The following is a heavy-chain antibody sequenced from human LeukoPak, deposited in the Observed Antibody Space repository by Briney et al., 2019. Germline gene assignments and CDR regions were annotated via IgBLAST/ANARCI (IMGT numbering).Heavy chain of an antibody. CDR1: GYTLTELS. D-gene: IGHD5-18*01. CDR3: ATYRGYSYGLDY. V-gene: IGHV1-24*01. CDR2: FDPEDGET. J-gene: IGHJ4*02. Sequence: ASVKVSCKVSGYTLTELSMHWVRQALGKGLEWMGGFDPEDGETIYAQKFQGRVTMTEDTSTDTAYMELSSLRSEDTAVYYCATYRGYSYGLDYWGQGTLVTVSS.